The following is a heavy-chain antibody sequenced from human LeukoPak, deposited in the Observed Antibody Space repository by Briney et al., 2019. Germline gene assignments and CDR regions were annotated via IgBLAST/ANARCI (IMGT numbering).Heavy chain of an antibody. Sequence: GGSLRLSCAASGFTFSSYSMNWVRQAPGKGLEWVSYISSSSNCINYADSVKGRFTISRDNAKNSLYLQMNSLRAEDTAVYYCARDESLVRGAAFDYWGQGTLVTVSS. J-gene: IGHJ4*02. D-gene: IGHD3-10*01. V-gene: IGHV3-21*01. CDR1: GFTFSSYS. CDR2: ISSSSNCI. CDR3: ARDESLVRGAAFDY.